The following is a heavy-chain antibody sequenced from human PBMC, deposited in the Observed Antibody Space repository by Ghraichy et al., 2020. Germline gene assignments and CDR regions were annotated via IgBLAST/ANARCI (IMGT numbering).Heavy chain of an antibody. D-gene: IGHD4-23*01. CDR2: ITGSSRTK. Sequence: GGSLRLSCVGSGFTFNGYSMNWVRQSPGKGLEWVSYITGSSRTKSYADSVKGRFTISRDNARNSLSLQMNSLRDEDTAVYYCARGSTVVRFYYYDGMDVWGQGTTVTVSS. CDR3: ARGSTVVRFYYYDGMDV. V-gene: IGHV3-48*02. CDR1: GFTFNGYS. J-gene: IGHJ6*02.